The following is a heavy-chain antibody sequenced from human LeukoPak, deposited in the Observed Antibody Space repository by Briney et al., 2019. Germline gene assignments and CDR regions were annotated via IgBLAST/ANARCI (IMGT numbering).Heavy chain of an antibody. V-gene: IGHV3-23*01. Sequence: PGGSLRLSCAASGFTFSAFWMHWVRQAPGKGLEWVSAISGSGGSTYSADSVKGRFTISRDNSKNTLYLQMNSLRAEDTAVYYCAKGGGARPFDYWGQGTLVTVSS. CDR3: AKGGGARPFDY. CDR1: GFTFSAFW. CDR2: ISGSGGST. J-gene: IGHJ4*02. D-gene: IGHD3-16*01.